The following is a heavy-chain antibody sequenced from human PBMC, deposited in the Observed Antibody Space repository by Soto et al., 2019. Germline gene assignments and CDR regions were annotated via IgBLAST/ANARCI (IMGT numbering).Heavy chain of an antibody. V-gene: IGHV4-59*01. CDR3: ARDRDNWNRNWFDP. J-gene: IGHJ5*02. D-gene: IGHD1-20*01. Sequence: NPSETLSLTCTVSGGSISSYYWSWIRQPPGKGLEWIGYIYYSGSTNYNPSLKSRVTISVDTSKNQFSLELSSVTAADTAVYYCARDRDNWNRNWFDPWGQGTLVTVSS. CDR1: GGSISSYY. CDR2: IYYSGST.